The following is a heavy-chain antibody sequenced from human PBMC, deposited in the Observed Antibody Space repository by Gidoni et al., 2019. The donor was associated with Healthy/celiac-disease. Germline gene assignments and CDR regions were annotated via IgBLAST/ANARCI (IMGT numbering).Heavy chain of an antibody. Sequence: QVQLQESGPGLVKPSETLSLTCTVSGSSISSGYYWGWIRQPPGKGLEWIGSIYHSGSTYYNPSLKSRVTISVDTSKNQFSLKLSSVTAADTAVYYCARSELGVRTGTSWYFDLWGRGTLVTVSS. CDR3: ARSELGVRTGTSWYFDL. CDR2: IYHSGST. V-gene: IGHV4-38-2*02. CDR1: GSSISSGYY. D-gene: IGHD1-1*01. J-gene: IGHJ2*01.